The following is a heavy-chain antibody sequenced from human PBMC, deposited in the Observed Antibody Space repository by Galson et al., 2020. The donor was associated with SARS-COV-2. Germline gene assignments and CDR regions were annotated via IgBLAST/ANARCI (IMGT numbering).Heavy chain of an antibody. CDR3: ARRGYCSSISCYSLRSGDNWFDP. J-gene: IGHJ5*02. Sequence: TSETLSLTCTVSGGSISSGDYYWSWIRQPPGKGLEWIGAIYYTGTSYYNPSLKSRVTISVDTSKNQFSLKLTSVSAADTAVYYCARRGYCSSISCYSLRSGDNWFDPWGQGTLVTVSS. CDR1: GGSISSGDYY. D-gene: IGHD2-2*02. CDR2: IYYTGTS. V-gene: IGHV4-30-4*08.